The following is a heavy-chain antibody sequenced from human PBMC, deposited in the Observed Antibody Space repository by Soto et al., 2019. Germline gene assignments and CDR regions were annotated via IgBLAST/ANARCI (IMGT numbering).Heavy chain of an antibody. Sequence: QVQLVQSGAEVKKPGSSVKVSCKASGGTFSSFTISWVRQAPGQGLEWMGGIIPIYGTANYAQKFQGRVTITAEASTRTAYMELSSLRSDDTAVYYCAKERRADWESYYYYAMDVWGQGTTVTVSS. CDR2: IIPIYGTA. CDR3: AKERRADWESYYYYAMDV. D-gene: IGHD1-26*01. CDR1: GGTFSSFT. J-gene: IGHJ6*02. V-gene: IGHV1-69*01.